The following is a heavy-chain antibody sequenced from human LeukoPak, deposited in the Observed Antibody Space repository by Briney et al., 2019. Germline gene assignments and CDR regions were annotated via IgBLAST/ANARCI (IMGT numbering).Heavy chain of an antibody. V-gene: IGHV3-30-3*01. CDR3: AKVSSTMVRGKIDY. D-gene: IGHD3-10*01. Sequence: PGRSLRLSCAASGFTFSSYAMHWVRQAPGKGLEWVAVISYDRSNKYYADSVKGRFTISRDNSKNTLYLQMNSLRAEDTAVYYCAKVSSTMVRGKIDYWGQGTLVTVSS. J-gene: IGHJ4*02. CDR2: ISYDRSNK. CDR1: GFTFSSYA.